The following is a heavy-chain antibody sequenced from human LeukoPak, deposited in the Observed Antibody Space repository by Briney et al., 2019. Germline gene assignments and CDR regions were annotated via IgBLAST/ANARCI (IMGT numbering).Heavy chain of an antibody. CDR1: GGTFSSYA. V-gene: IGHV1-69*13. J-gene: IGHJ4*02. CDR3: ATNLWRPVAGTS. CDR2: IIPIFGTA. Sequence: SVKVSCKASGGTFSSYAISWVRQAPGQGLEWMGGIIPIFGTANYAQKFQGRVTITADESTSTAYMELRSLRSDDTAVYYCATNLWRPVAGTSWGQGTLVTVSS. D-gene: IGHD6-19*01.